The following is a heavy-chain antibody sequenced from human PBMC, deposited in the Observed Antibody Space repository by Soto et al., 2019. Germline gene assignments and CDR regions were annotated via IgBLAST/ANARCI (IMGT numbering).Heavy chain of an antibody. D-gene: IGHD3-22*01. CDR2: IYYSGST. V-gene: IGHV4-31*03. Sequence: SETLSLTCTVSGGSISSGGYYWNWIRQHPGKGLEWIGYIYYSGSTYYNPSLKSRVTISVDTSKNQFSLKLSSVTAADTAVYYCAIVYDSSGYLIDYWGQVTLVTVSS. CDR3: AIVYDSSGYLIDY. J-gene: IGHJ4*02. CDR1: GGSISSGGYY.